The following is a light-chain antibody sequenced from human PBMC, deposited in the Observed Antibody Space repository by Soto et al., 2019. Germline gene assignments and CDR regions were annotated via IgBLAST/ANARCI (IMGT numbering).Light chain of an antibody. CDR3: QHYNTYWS. CDR2: KVS. Sequence: DIQMTQSPSTLSASVGDRVTITCRASQSITSWLAWYQQKPGKAPKLLIYKVSILESGVPSRFSGSGSGTDSTLTISSQQPDDFATYYCQHYNTYWSFGQGTKVEIK. J-gene: IGKJ1*01. V-gene: IGKV1-5*03. CDR1: QSITSW.